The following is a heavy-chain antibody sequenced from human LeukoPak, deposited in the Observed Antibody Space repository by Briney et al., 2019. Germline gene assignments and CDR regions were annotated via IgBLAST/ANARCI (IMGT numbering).Heavy chain of an antibody. D-gene: IGHD2-21*01. CDR2: SSAYNGNT. V-gene: IGHV1-18*01. CDR1: GYTFPSNG. CDR3: ARDRQCGY. J-gene: IGHJ4*02. Sequence: GSLKVSCKASGYTFPSNGISWARQPPGQGLEWMGWSSAYNGNTNYAPKLQARVTMTTDTSTSTAYMELRSLRSDDRAVYYCARDRQCGYWGQGTLVTVSS.